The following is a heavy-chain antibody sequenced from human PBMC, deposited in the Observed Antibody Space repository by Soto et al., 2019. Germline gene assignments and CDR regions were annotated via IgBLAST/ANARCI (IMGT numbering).Heavy chain of an antibody. D-gene: IGHD4-4*01. CDR1: GFSFNFYV. J-gene: IGHJ4*02. CDR2: RSGSGGHI. Sequence: GGSLRLSCAASGFSFNFYVMTWVRQAPGKGLEWVSGRSGSGGHIYYADSVKGRFTVSRDNSNSTLYLQMNSLRAEDTAVYYCARAVTQYFDSWGQGSLVTVSS. CDR3: ARAVTQYFDS. V-gene: IGHV3-23*01.